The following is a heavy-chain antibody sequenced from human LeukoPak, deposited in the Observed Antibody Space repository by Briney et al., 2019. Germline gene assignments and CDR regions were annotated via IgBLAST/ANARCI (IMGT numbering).Heavy chain of an antibody. D-gene: IGHD4-11*01. V-gene: IGHV3-30-3*01. J-gene: IGHJ4*02. Sequence: GGSLRLSCAASGFTFSSYAMHWVRQAPGKGLEWVAVISYDGSNKYYADSVKGRFTISRDNSKNTRYLQMNSLRAEDTAVYYCARALYSNPADYWGQGTLVTVSS. CDR3: ARALYSNPADY. CDR2: ISYDGSNK. CDR1: GFTFSSYA.